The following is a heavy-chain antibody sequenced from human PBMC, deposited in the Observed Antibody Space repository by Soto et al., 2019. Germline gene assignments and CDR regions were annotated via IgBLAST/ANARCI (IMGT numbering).Heavy chain of an antibody. CDR2: IIPVFGTS. D-gene: IGHD5-12*01. J-gene: IGHJ6*02. CDR1: GGTLRNEA. Sequence: QVKLVQSGAEVKKPGSSVKVSCKASGGTLRNEAITWVRQAPGQGLEWMGGIIPVFGTSTYAQRFQGRVTMLTDAHPSTAHREWRSLSSEDSAVYDCATGDGGYDHVSHTSHYYAMDVWGQGTTVTVSS. V-gene: IGHV1-69*05. CDR3: ATGDGGYDHVSHTSHYYAMDV.